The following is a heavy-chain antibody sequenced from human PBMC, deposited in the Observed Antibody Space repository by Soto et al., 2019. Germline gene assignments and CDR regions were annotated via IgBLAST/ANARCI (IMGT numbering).Heavy chain of an antibody. CDR3: AREGVAPYYYYGMDV. CDR1: GYSFINHY. Sequence: GASVKVSCKASGYSFINHYVHWVRQAPGQGLEWMGVINPYSGDTNYAQTFQGRVTMTRDTSTSTVHMEVRSLRSDDTAVYYCAREGVAPYYYYGMDVWGQGTPVTSP. J-gene: IGHJ6*02. D-gene: IGHD5-12*01. CDR2: INPYSGDT. V-gene: IGHV1-46*01.